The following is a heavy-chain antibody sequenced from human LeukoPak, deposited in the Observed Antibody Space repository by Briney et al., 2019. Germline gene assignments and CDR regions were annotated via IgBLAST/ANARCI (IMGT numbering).Heavy chain of an antibody. J-gene: IGHJ4*02. CDR2: ISGSGGST. V-gene: IGHV3-23*01. D-gene: IGHD3-22*01. Sequence: GGSLRLSCAASGFTFSGYAMSWVRQAPGKGLEWVSAISGSGGSTYYADSVKGRFTISRDNSKNTLYLQMNSLRAEDTAVYYCAKNGGITMIVVVISFDYWGQGTLVTVSS. CDR3: AKNGGITMIVVVISFDY. CDR1: GFTFSGYA.